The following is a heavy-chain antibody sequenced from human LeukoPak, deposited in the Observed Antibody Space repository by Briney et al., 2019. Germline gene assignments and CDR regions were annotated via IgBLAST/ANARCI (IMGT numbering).Heavy chain of an antibody. CDR1: GGSFSGYY. J-gene: IGHJ6*04. V-gene: IGHV3-15*01. Sequence: ETLSLTCAVYGGSFSGYYWSWIRQPPGKGLEWVGRIKSKTDGGTTDYAAPVKGRFTISRDDPRNTLYLQMNSLKTEDTAVYYCTTGVDIVATMEYYYYGMDVWGKGTTVTVSS. D-gene: IGHD5-12*01. CDR3: TTGVDIVATMEYYYYGMDV. CDR2: IKSKTDGGTT.